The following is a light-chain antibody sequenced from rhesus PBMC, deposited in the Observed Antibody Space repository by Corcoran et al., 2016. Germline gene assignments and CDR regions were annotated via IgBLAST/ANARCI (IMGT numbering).Light chain of an antibody. CDR1: QGISNY. J-gene: IGKJ1*01. CDR3: QQHNSYPWT. CDR2: YAA. Sequence: DIQMTQSPSSLSASLGDTVTITCRASQGISNYLAWYQQKPGKAPKPLIYYAANLESGVPSRFSGSGSGTDCTLTISRLLPEDFATYYCQQHNSYPWTFGQGTKVEIK. V-gene: IGKV1S14*01.